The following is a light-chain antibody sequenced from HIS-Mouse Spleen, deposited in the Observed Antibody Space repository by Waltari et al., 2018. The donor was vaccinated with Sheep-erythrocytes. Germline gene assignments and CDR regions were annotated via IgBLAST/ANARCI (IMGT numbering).Light chain of an antibody. Sequence: DIVMTQSPDSLAVSLGERATINCKSSQSVLYSSNNKKYLAWYQQKPGQPPKLLIYWASPRESGVPDRCSGSGSGTDFTLTISSLQAEDVAVYYCQQYYSTLTFGGGTKVEIK. CDR2: WAS. CDR1: QSVLYSSNNKKY. V-gene: IGKV4-1*01. CDR3: QQYYSTLT. J-gene: IGKJ4*01.